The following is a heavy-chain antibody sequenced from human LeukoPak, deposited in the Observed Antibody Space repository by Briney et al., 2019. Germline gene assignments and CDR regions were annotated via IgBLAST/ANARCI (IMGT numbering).Heavy chain of an antibody. CDR3: ARASGYSLYYYYYGMDV. CDR2: IYYSGST. Sequence: PSETLSLTCTVSGGSISSSSYYWGWIRQPPGKGLEWIGYIYYSGSTNYNPSLKSRVTISVDTSKNQFSLKLSSVTAADTAVYYCARASGYSLYYYYYGMDVWGQGTTVTVSS. J-gene: IGHJ6*02. V-gene: IGHV4-61*05. CDR1: GGSISSSSYY. D-gene: IGHD3-3*01.